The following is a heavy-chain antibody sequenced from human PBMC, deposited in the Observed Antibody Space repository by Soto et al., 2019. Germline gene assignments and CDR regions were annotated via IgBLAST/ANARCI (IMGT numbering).Heavy chain of an antibody. CDR3: ARGGWGSGLYYMDV. D-gene: IGHD2-15*01. Sequence: GGSLRLSCAASGFTFSSYSMNWVRQAPGKGLEWVSSISSSSSYIYYADSVKGRFTISRDNAKNSLYLQMNSLRAEDTAVYYCARGGWGSGLYYMDVWGKGTTVTVSS. J-gene: IGHJ6*03. CDR1: GFTFSSYS. V-gene: IGHV3-21*01. CDR2: ISSSSSYI.